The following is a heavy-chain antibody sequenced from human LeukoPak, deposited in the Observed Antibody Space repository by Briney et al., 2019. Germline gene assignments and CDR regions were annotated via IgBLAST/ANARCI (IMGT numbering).Heavy chain of an antibody. CDR3: AREGTSTSSYDY. CDR1: GFTVSSTY. D-gene: IGHD2-2*01. J-gene: IGHJ4*02. Sequence: GGSLRLSCAASGFTVSSTYMNWVRQAPGKGLEWVSVIYSGGRTYYGDSVQGRFTISRDRSKNTLYLQMNSLRTEDTAVYYCAREGTSTSSYDYWGQRTLVTVSS. CDR2: IYSGGRT. V-gene: IGHV3-53*01.